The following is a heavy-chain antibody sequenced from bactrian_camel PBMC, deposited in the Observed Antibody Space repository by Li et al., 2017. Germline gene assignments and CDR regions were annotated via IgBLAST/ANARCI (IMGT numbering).Heavy chain of an antibody. Sequence: VQLVESGGASVQAGGSLRLSCVASGDTIGRYCMGWFRQIPDKEREGVAGIESDGSTSYADSVKGRFTISQDNAKNTLSLQINSLEPEDTAVYYCAAGSFWISGSCLRRTDIAYWGQGTQVTVS. J-gene: IGHJ6*01. CDR2: IESDGST. CDR1: GDTIGRYC. D-gene: IGHD2*01. CDR3: AAGSFWISGSCLRRTDIAY. V-gene: IGHV3S55*01.